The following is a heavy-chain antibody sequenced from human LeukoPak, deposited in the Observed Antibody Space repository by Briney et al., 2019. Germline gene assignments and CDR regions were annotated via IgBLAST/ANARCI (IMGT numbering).Heavy chain of an antibody. CDR3: ARAYSSSFAPFGY. Sequence: SQTLSLTCTVSGGSISSGSYYSGWIREPAGKGLEWIGRIYTSGSTNYNPSIKSRVTISVDTSKNQFSLKLSSVTAADTAVYYCARAYSSSFAPFGYWGQGTLVTVSS. V-gene: IGHV4-61*02. D-gene: IGHD6-6*01. J-gene: IGHJ4*02. CDR1: GGSISSGSYY. CDR2: IYTSGST.